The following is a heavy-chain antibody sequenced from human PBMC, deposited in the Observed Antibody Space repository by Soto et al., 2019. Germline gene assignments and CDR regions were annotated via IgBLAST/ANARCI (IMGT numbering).Heavy chain of an antibody. CDR3: ARGRITMIVVVIPDAFDI. CDR2: ISAYNGNT. J-gene: IGHJ3*02. CDR1: GYTFTSYG. Sequence: QVQLVQSGAEVKKPGASVKVSCKASGYTFTSYGISWVRQAPGQGLEWMGWISAYNGNTNYAQKLQGRVTMTTDTCTXTXYMALRSLRSDDTAVYYCARGRITMIVVVIPDAFDIWGQGTMVTVSS. V-gene: IGHV1-18*01. D-gene: IGHD3-22*01.